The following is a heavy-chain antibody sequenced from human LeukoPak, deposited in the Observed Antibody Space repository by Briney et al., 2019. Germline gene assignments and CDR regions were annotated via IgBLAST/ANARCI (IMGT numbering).Heavy chain of an antibody. CDR1: GFTFSSYG. CDR2: ISSSSHM. Sequence: GGSLRLSCVVSGFTFSSYGMYWVRQAPGKGLEWVSSISSSSHMFYADSVKGRFSISRDNANNSLYLQMNSLRAEDTAVYYCVRDSGSSYGYYFLHWGQGTLVTVSS. V-gene: IGHV3-21*01. D-gene: IGHD1-26*01. CDR3: VRDSGSSYGYYFLH. J-gene: IGHJ1*01.